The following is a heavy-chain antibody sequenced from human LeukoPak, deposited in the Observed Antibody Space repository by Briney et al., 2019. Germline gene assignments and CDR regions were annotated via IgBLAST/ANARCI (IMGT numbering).Heavy chain of an antibody. CDR3: ARGGSSGWYGYYYMDV. CDR2: IIPIFGTA. V-gene: IGHV1-69*05. Sequence: SVKVSCKASGGTFSSYAISWVRQAPGQGLEWMGGIIPIFGTANYAQKFQGRVTITTDESTSTAYMELSSLRSEDTAVYYCARGGSSGWYGYYYMDVWGKGTTVTVSS. D-gene: IGHD6-19*01. J-gene: IGHJ6*03. CDR1: GGTFSSYA.